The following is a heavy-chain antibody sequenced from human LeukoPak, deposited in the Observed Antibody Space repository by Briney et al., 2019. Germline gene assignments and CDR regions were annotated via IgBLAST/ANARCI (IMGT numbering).Heavy chain of an antibody. CDR1: GFTFSDHY. Sequence: GGSLRLSCAASGFTFSDHYMDWVRQAPGKGLEWVGRTRNKASSYTTEYAASVKGRFTISRDDSKNSLYLQMNSLKTEDTAVYYCARVSGYYDSSGYYYHWGQGTLVTVSS. V-gene: IGHV3-72*01. CDR2: TRNKASSYTT. J-gene: IGHJ5*02. D-gene: IGHD3-22*01. CDR3: ARVSGYYDSSGYYYH.